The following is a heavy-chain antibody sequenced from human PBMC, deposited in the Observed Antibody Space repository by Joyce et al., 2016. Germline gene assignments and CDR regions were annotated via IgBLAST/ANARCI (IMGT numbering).Heavy chain of an antibody. D-gene: IGHD3-16*02. CDR2: IYYSGCT. CDR1: GVSISSDHYF. J-gene: IGHJ3*02. Sequence: QVQLQESGSGLVRPSETLSLTRTVSGVSISSDHYFWGGIRQSPGKGLEWIASIYYSGCTYYDPSLKSRVTISIETSQNQFSLNLSSVTAADTAVYYCARRYDYIWGSYRYAFDIWGQGTAVTVSS. CDR3: ARRYDYIWGSYRYAFDI. V-gene: IGHV4-39*01.